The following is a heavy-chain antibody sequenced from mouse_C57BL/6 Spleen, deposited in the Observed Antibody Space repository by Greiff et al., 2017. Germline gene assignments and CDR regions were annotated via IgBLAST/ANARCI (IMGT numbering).Heavy chain of an antibody. CDR1: GYTFTSYW. CDR2: IYPSDSET. D-gene: IGHD2-4*01. V-gene: IGHV1-61*01. Sequence: QVQLQQPGAELVRPGSSVKLSCKASGYTFTSYWMDWVKQRPGQGLEWIGNIYPSDSETHYNQKFKDKATLTVDKSSSTAYMQLSSLTSEDSAVYYCARERDDYDVDWYFDVWGTGTTVTVSS. CDR3: ARERDDYDVDWYFDV. J-gene: IGHJ1*03.